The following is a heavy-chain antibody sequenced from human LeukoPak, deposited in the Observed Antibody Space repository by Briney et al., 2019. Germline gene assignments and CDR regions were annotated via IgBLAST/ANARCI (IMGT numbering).Heavy chain of an antibody. Sequence: GGSLRLSCAASGFTFSSYSMNWVRQAPGKGLEWGSYISSSSSTIYYADSAKGRFTISRDNAKNSLYLQMNSLRAEDTAVYYCARVYYYGSGYYFDYWGQGTLVTVSS. J-gene: IGHJ4*02. CDR2: ISSSSSTI. CDR1: GFTFSSYS. V-gene: IGHV3-48*01. D-gene: IGHD3-10*01. CDR3: ARVYYYGSGYYFDY.